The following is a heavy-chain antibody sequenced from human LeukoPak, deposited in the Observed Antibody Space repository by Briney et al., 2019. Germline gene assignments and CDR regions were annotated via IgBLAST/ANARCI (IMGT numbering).Heavy chain of an antibody. D-gene: IGHD6-19*01. Sequence: SETLSLTCTVSGASISSGDIYWSWIRQPPGKGLEWIGYIYYSGSTYYNPSLKSRVTISVDTSKNQFSLKLSSVTAADTAVYYCARGGGGIAVASFDYWGQGTLVTVSS. V-gene: IGHV4-30-4*01. CDR3: ARGGGGIAVASFDY. CDR1: GASISSGDIY. J-gene: IGHJ4*02. CDR2: IYYSGST.